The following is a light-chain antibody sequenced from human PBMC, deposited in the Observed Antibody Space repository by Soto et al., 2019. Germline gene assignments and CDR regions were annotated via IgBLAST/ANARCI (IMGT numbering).Light chain of an antibody. Sequence: VLNPPASVSGSPGQSITISCPGTSIDVGSYNLVSWYQQHPGKAPKLMIYEVSKRPSGVSNRFSGSKSGNTASLTISGLQAEDEADYYCCSYAGSSYVFGTGTKVTVL. CDR1: SIDVGSYNL. CDR3: CSYAGSSYV. CDR2: EVS. V-gene: IGLV2-23*02. J-gene: IGLJ1*01.